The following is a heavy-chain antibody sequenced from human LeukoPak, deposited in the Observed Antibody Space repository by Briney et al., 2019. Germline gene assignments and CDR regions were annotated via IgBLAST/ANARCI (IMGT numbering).Heavy chain of an antibody. CDR2: VYNSGST. V-gene: IGHV4-59*01. CDR1: GGSISIYY. J-gene: IGHJ4*02. D-gene: IGHD1-26*01. Sequence: PAETLSFTCTVSGGSISIYYWSWIRQPPGKGLEWIGYVYNSGSTNYNPSLKSRVTISVDTSKNQFSLKLSSVTASDTAVYYCVRDRELGYWGQGTLVTVSS. CDR3: VRDRELGY.